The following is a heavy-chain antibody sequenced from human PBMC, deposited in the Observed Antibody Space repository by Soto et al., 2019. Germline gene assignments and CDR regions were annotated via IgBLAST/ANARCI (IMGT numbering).Heavy chain of an antibody. V-gene: IGHV3-23*01. CDR2: ISGSGGST. D-gene: IGHD3-22*01. CDR1: GFTFSSYA. Sequence: EVQLLESGGGLVQPGGSLRLSCAASGFTFSSYAMSWVRQAPGKGLEWVSAISGSGGSTYYADSVKGRFTISRDNSKNTLYLQMNSLRAEDTAVYYCAKVPGAYYYDSSGYSAPISYFDYWGQGTLVTVSS. J-gene: IGHJ4*02. CDR3: AKVPGAYYYDSSGYSAPISYFDY.